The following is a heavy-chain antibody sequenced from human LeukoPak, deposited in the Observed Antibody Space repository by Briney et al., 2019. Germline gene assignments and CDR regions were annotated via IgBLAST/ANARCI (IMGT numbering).Heavy chain of an antibody. CDR1: GFLFSSSW. V-gene: IGHV3-7*01. CDR2: LKPDGSQT. Sequence: GGSLRLSCAASGFLFSSSWMNWVRQDPGKGLEWVASLKPDGSQTYYLYSVKGRFNISRHIAKNSLYLQMDSLRAEDTAVYYCARDRLYKAFDYWGQGTLVTVPS. J-gene: IGHJ4*02. CDR3: ARDRLYKAFDY. D-gene: IGHD3-16*01.